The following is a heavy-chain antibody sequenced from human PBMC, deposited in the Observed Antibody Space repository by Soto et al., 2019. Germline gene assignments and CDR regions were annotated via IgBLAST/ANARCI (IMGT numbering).Heavy chain of an antibody. CDR1: GGSISSGGYS. Sequence: SETLSLTCAVSGGSISSGGYSWSWIRQPPGKGLEWIGYIYHNGNTYYNPSLKSRVTISVDRSKNQFSLKLSSVTAADTAVYYCARVPGPWGQGTVVTVSS. CDR2: IYHNGNT. V-gene: IGHV4-30-2*01. CDR3: ARVPGP. J-gene: IGHJ5*02.